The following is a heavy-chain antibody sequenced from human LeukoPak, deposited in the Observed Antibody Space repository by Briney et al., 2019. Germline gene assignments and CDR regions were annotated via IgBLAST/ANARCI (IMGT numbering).Heavy chain of an antibody. Sequence: GSLRLSCAASGFTLNNYAMSWVRQAPGKGLEWVSTLKKSGGSSHYADSVKGRFTISGDSSKNTLYLQMNSLRADDTAVYYCARATGSVDPYDIWGQGTMVAVPT. D-gene: IGHD2-8*02. CDR1: GFTLNNYA. J-gene: IGHJ3*02. CDR2: LKKSGGSS. V-gene: IGHV3-23*01. CDR3: ARATGSVDPYDI.